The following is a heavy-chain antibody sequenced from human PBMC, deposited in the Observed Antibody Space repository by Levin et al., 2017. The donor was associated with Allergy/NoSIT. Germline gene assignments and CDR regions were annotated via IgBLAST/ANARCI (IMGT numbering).Heavy chain of an antibody. V-gene: IGHV4-34*01. D-gene: IGHD4-11*01. Sequence: SQTLSLTCAVYGGSFSGYYWSWIRQPPGKGLEWIGEINHSGSTNYNPSLKSRVTISVDTSKNQFSLKLTSVTAADTAVYYCARAYYGNYTNWGQGTLVTVSS. J-gene: IGHJ4*02. CDR1: GGSFSGYY. CDR3: ARAYYGNYTN. CDR2: INHSGST.